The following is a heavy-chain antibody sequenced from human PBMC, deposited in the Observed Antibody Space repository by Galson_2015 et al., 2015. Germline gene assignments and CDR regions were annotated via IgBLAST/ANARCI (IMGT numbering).Heavy chain of an antibody. CDR2: IYHSGST. J-gene: IGHJ4*02. CDR1: GGSISSSNW. D-gene: IGHD6-19*01. Sequence: SETLSLTCAVSGGSISSSNWWSWVRQPPGKGLEWIGEIYHSGSTNYNPSLKSRVTISVDKSKNQFSLKLSSVTAADTAVYYCARESIAVAGTVFVDYWGQGTLVTVSS. CDR3: ARESIAVAGTVFVDY. V-gene: IGHV4-4*02.